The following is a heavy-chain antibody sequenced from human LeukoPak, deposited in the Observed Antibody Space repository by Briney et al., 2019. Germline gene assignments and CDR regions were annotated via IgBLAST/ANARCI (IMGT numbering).Heavy chain of an antibody. V-gene: IGHV4-39*07. J-gene: IGHJ4*02. CDR3: ARAPEYGLHYFDY. CDR2: IYYSGST. CDR1: GGSISSGSYY. Sequence: SETLSLTCTVSGGSISSGSYYWGWIRQPPGKGLEWIGNIYYSGSTYYNPSLKGRVSISVDTSKNQFSLKLTSVTAADTAVYYCARAPEYGLHYFDYWGQGTLVTVSS. D-gene: IGHD1-14*01.